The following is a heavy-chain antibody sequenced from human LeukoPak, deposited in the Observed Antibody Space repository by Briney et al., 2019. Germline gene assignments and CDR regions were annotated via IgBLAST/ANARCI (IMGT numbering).Heavy chain of an antibody. Sequence: ASVKVSCKASGYTFTGYYMPWVRQPPGQGLERVGWINPNSGGTNYAQKFQGRVTMTRDTSISTAYMELSRLRSDDTAVYYCARLYSYGPTDWGQGTLVTVSS. CDR1: GYTFTGYY. J-gene: IGHJ4*02. CDR2: INPNSGGT. CDR3: ARLYSYGPTD. D-gene: IGHD5-18*01. V-gene: IGHV1-2*02.